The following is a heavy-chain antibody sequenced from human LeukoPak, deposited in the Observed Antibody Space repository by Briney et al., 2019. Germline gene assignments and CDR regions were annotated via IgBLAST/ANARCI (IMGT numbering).Heavy chain of an antibody. CDR1: GFTFSSYS. CDR2: ISSSSSYI. Sequence: PGGSLRLSCAASGFTFSSYSMNSVRQAPGKGLEWVSSISSSSSYIYYADSVKGRFTISRDNAKNSLYLQMNSLRAEDTTVYYCAREYCSSTSCYLSDYYYGMDVWGKGTTVTVSS. V-gene: IGHV3-21*01. J-gene: IGHJ6*04. CDR3: AREYCSSTSCYLSDYYYGMDV. D-gene: IGHD2-2*01.